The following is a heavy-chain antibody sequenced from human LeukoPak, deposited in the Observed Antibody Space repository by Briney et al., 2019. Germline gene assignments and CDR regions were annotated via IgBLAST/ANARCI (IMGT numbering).Heavy chain of an antibody. CDR1: GFTFSSFL. CDR3: TTVHGAGPVNFDY. J-gene: IGHJ4*02. D-gene: IGHD3-16*01. V-gene: IGHV3-15*01. CDR2: IKSRTDGETT. Sequence: GVSLRLPCTARGFTFSSFLKTWVRQAPGKGLEGLGRIKSRTDGETTDYAAPVKGRFSISRDDSENTLYLQMNSLKNEDTAVYFCTTVHGAGPVNFDYWGQGSLVTVSS.